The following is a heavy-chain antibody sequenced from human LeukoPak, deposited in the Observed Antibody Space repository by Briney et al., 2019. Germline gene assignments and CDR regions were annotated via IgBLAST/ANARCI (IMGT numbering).Heavy chain of an antibody. V-gene: IGHV4-34*01. D-gene: IGHD3-22*01. CDR2: INHSGST. CDR1: GGSFSGYY. CDR3: ARIKTYYYDTSGNRPFDH. Sequence: SETLSLTCAVYGGSFSGYYWSWIRQPPGKGLEWIGEINHSGSTNYNPSLKSRVTISVDTSKNQFSLKLSSVTAADTAVYYCARIKTYYYDTSGNRPFDHWGQGTLVTVSS. J-gene: IGHJ4*02.